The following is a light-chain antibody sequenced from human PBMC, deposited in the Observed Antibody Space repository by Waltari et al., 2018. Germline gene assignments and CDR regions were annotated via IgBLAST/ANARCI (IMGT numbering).Light chain of an antibody. V-gene: IGLV2-8*01. Sequence: QSALTQPPSASGSPGHSVTLSCPGTSSDVGGYNSVSWYQQHPGEVPKLRIYEVTKRPSGVPDRFSGSKSGNTASLTVSGLQAGDEADYYCGSFAGKNWVFGGGTKLTVL. CDR2: EVT. CDR3: GSFAGKNWV. J-gene: IGLJ3*02. CDR1: SSDVGGYNS.